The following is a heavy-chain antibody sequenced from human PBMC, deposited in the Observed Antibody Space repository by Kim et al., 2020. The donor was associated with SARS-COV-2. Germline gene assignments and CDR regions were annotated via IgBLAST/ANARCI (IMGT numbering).Heavy chain of an antibody. CDR2: IIPILGIA. CDR1: GGTFSSYA. V-gene: IGHV1-69*04. CDR3: ARERGYSYGKYYFDY. Sequence: SVKVSCKASGGTFSSYAISWVRQAPGQGLEWMGRIIPILGIANYAQKFQGRVTITADKSTSTAYMELSSLRSEDTAVYYCARERGYSYGKYYFDYWGQGTLVTVSS. J-gene: IGHJ4*02. D-gene: IGHD5-18*01.